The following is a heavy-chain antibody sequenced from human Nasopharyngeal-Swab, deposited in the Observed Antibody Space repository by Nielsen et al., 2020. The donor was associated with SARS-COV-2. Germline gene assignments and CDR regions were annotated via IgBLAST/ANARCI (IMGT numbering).Heavy chain of an antibody. Sequence: VRQAPGQGLEWMGAIIPAFDAIQYAQKFQGRVTISSDKPTTTAYLELRSLISEDTALYYCARLGIAAADIDSWGQGTQVTVSS. J-gene: IGHJ4*02. CDR2: IIPAFDAI. V-gene: IGHV1-69*06. CDR3: ARLGIAAADIDS. D-gene: IGHD6-25*01.